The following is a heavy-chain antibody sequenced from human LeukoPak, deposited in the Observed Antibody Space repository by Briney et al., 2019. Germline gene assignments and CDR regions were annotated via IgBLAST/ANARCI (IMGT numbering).Heavy chain of an antibody. J-gene: IGHJ6*02. CDR3: ATDSPVRGVIAGVYYYYYYGMDV. V-gene: IGHV1-24*01. CDR2: FDPEDGET. D-gene: IGHD3-10*01. Sequence: ASVKVSCKVSGYTLTELSMHWVRQAPGKGLEWMGGFDPEDGETIYAQKFQGRVTMTEDTSTDTAYMELNSLRSEDTAVYYCATDSPVRGVIAGVYYYYYYGMDVWGQGTTVTVSS. CDR1: GYTLTELS.